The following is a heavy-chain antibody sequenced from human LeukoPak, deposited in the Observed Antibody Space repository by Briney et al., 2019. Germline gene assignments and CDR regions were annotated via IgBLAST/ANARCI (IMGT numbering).Heavy chain of an antibody. CDR2: IKQDGSEK. D-gene: IGHD7-27*01. CDR1: EFTFSHYW. Sequence: TGGSLRLSCEASEFTFSHYWMSWVRQAPGKGLEWVAYIKQDGSEKHYADSVKGRFTISRDNAKNSLFLQSNSLRVEDTAIYFCTRNDWGLGSFWYFTLWGRGTLVTASS. J-gene: IGHJ2*01. V-gene: IGHV3-7*01. CDR3: TRNDWGLGSFWYFTL.